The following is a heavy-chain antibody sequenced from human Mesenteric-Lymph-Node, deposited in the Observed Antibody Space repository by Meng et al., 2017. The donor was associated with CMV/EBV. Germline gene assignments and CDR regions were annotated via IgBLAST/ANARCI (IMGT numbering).Heavy chain of an antibody. D-gene: IGHD2-2*01. Sequence: GESLKISCAASEFSFSSHAMTWVRQAPGKGLEWVSVIYSGGSTYYADSVKGRFTISRDNSKNTLYLQMNSLRAEDTAVYYCARESAYGMDVWGQGTTVTVSS. J-gene: IGHJ6*02. CDR2: IYSGGST. V-gene: IGHV3-53*01. CDR3: ARESAYGMDV. CDR1: EFSFSSHA.